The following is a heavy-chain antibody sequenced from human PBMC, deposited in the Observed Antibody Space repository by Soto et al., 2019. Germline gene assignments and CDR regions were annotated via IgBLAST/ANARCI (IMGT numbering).Heavy chain of an antibody. D-gene: IGHD2-2*01. Sequence: QVQLVQSGAEVKKPGSSVKVSCKASGGTFSSYAISWVRQAPGQGLEWMGGIIPIFGTANYAQKFQGRVTISADESTSTAYMELSSLRSEDTAVYYCARLPAGCSSTSGYGDYWGQGTLVTVSS. V-gene: IGHV1-69*01. CDR2: IIPIFGTA. J-gene: IGHJ4*02. CDR1: GGTFSSYA. CDR3: ARLPAGCSSTSGYGDY.